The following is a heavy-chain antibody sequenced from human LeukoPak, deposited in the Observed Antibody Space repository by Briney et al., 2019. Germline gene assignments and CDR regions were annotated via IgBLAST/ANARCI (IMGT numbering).Heavy chain of an antibody. CDR3: ARGRVNYYDSSGYQGSDY. V-gene: IGHV4-34*01. Sequence: SETLSLTCAVYGGSFSGYYWSWIRQSPGKGLEWIGEINHSGSTNYNPSLKSRVTISVDTSKNQFSLKLSSVTAADTAVYYCARGRVNYYDSSGYQGSDYWGQGTLVTVSS. CDR2: INHSGST. J-gene: IGHJ4*02. CDR1: GGSFSGYY. D-gene: IGHD3-22*01.